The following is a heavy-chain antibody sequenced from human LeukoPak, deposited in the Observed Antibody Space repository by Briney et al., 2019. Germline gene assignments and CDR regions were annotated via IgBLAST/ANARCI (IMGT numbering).Heavy chain of an antibody. CDR1: SGSFSGYY. V-gene: IGHV4-34*01. CDR3: ARDGVLGIAARSWFDF. J-gene: IGHJ4*02. D-gene: IGHD6-6*01. CDR2: INHSGST. Sequence: SETLSLTCAVYSGSFSGYYWSWIRQPPGKGLEWIGEINHSGSTNYNPSLKSRVTISVDTSKNQFSLKLSSETAADTAVYYCARDGVLGIAARSWFDFWGQGTLVTVSS.